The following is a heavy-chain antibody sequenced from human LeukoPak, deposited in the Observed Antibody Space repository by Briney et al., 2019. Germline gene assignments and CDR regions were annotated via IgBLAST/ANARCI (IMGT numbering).Heavy chain of an antibody. V-gene: IGHV3-7*04. J-gene: IGHJ4*02. CDR2: IKQDGSDK. CDR1: GFTFSNYW. Sequence: PVGSLRLSCAASGFTFSNYWMGWVRQAPGKGLEWVANIKQDGSDKYYVDSVKGRFTISRDNAKNSLYLQMNSLRAEDTAVYYCARDTVATTFDYWGQGTVVTVSS. D-gene: IGHD4-17*01. CDR3: ARDTVATTFDY.